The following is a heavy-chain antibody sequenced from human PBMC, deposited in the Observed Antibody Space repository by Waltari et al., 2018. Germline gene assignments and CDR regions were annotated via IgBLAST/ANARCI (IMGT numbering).Heavy chain of an antibody. Sequence: QVQLVESGGGVVQPGRSLRLSCAASGFSFSNYAMHWVRQAPGQGREWVGVIWYDGSNKYYADSVKGRFTISRDNSKNTVFLQMNSLRAEDTAMYYCAKGESGYDLDHWGQGTLVTVSS. D-gene: IGHD5-12*01. J-gene: IGHJ4*02. CDR3: AKGESGYDLDH. CDR1: GFSFSNYA. V-gene: IGHV3-30*18. CDR2: IWYDGSNK.